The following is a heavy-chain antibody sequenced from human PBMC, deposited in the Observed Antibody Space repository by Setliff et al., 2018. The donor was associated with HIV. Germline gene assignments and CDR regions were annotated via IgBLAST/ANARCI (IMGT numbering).Heavy chain of an antibody. J-gene: IGHJ4*02. CDR3: ARVDCSGGSCYSPAY. CDR2: IYYSGST. V-gene: IGHV4-59*08. CDR1: GGSISSYY. Sequence: PSETLSLTCTVSGGSISSYYWSWIRQPPGKGLEWIGYIYYSGSTNYNPSLKSRVTISVDTSKNQFSLKLSYVTAADTAVYYCARVDCSGGSCYSPAYWGQGTLVTVSS. D-gene: IGHD2-15*01.